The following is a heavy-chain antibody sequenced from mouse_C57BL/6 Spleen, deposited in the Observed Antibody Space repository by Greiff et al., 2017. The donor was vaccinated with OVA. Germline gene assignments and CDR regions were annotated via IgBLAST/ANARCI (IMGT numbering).Heavy chain of an antibody. CDR2: LYPGSGST. CDR3: ARSKDYYGSRGGNYFDY. D-gene: IGHD1-1*01. CDR1: GYTFTSYW. J-gene: IGHJ2*01. Sequence: QVQLQQPGAELVKPGASVKMSCTASGYTFTSYWITWVKQRPGQGLEWIGDLYPGSGSTNYNEKFKSKATLTVDTSSSTAYMQLSSLTSEDSAVYYCARSKDYYGSRGGNYFDYWGQGTTLTVSS. V-gene: IGHV1-55*01.